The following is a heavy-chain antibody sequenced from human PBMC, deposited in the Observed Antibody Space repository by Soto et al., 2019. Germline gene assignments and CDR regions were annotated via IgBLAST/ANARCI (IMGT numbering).Heavy chain of an antibody. CDR1: GFRFRSFN. J-gene: IGHJ5*02. V-gene: IGHV3-21*01. CDR3: TRDASRDSSARGWFDP. D-gene: IGHD6-13*01. Sequence: GSLRLSCAASGFRFRSFNMTWVRQAPGKGLEWVSTISSNSAYIYYTDALRGRFTISRDNAKNSLHLQMNSLRAEDTAVYYCTRDASRDSSARGWFDPWGPGTLVTVSS. CDR2: ISSNSAYI.